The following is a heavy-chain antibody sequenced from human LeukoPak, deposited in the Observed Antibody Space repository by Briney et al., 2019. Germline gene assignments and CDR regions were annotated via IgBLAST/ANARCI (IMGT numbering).Heavy chain of an antibody. CDR2: ISETGGST. J-gene: IGHJ4*02. V-gene: IGHV3-23*01. D-gene: IGHD3-10*01. CDR1: GFTFGNYA. CDR3: AKDTTGVTTVRGVWHY. Sequence: GGSLRLSCVASGFTFGNYAMSWVRQGPGKGLEWVSGISETGGSTFYADSVKGRFTISRDNSKDTSYLQMNSLRVEDTAVYYCAKDTTGVTTVRGVWHYWGQGILVTVSS.